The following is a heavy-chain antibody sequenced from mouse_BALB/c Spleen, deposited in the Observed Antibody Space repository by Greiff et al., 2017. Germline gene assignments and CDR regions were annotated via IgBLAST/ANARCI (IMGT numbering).Heavy chain of an antibody. CDR3: NANGNYEAY. Sequence: EVQLQQSGAELVRPGASVKLSCKASGFNIKDYYMHWVKQRPEQGLEWIGWIDPENGDTEYAPKFQGKATMTADTSSNTAYMQLSSLTSEATAVYYFNANGNYEAYWGQGTLVTVSA. J-gene: IGHJ3*01. CDR2: IDPENGDT. V-gene: IGHV14-4*02. D-gene: IGHD2-1*01. CDR1: GFNIKDYY.